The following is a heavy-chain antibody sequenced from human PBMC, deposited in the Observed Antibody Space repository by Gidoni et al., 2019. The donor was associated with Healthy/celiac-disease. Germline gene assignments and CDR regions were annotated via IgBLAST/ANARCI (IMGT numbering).Heavy chain of an antibody. J-gene: IGHJ4*02. CDR1: GFTFSSYA. D-gene: IGHD6-19*01. V-gene: IGHV3-23*01. CDR3: AKDRRGAVAGLDY. CDR2: ISGSGGST. Sequence: EVQLLESGRGLVQPGGSLRLSCAASGFTFSSYAMSWVRQAPGKGLEWVSAISGSGGSTYYADSVKGRFTISRDNSKNTLYLQMNSLRAEDTAVYYCAKDRRGAVAGLDYWGQGTLVTVSS.